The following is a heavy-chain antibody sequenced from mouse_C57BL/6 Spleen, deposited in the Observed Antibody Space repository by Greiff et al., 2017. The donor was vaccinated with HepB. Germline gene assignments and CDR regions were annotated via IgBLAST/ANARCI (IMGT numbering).Heavy chain of an antibody. J-gene: IGHJ3*01. D-gene: IGHD2-3*01. V-gene: IGHV1-80*01. CDR2: IYPGDGDT. CDR1: GYAFSSYW. Sequence: VQLQESGAELVKPGASVKISCKASGYAFSSYWMNWVKQRPGKGLEWIGQIYPGDGDTNYNGKFKGKATLTADKSSSTAYMQLSSLTSEDSAVYFCARSFYDGYYVGFAYWGQGTLVTVSA. CDR3: ARSFYDGYYVGFAY.